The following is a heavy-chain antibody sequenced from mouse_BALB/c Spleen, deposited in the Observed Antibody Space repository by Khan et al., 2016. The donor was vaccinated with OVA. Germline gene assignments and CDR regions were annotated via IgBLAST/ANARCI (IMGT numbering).Heavy chain of an antibody. D-gene: IGHD1-1*01. CDR2: INPHIGET. CDR3: ARIYGSDFDY. Sequence: VQLKESGPELVKPGASVKISCKASGYSFTGYFMHWVMQSHGKSLEWIGRINPHIGETFYNQKFKGKATLTVDESSSTAHMELRSLASEDSAVYFCARIYGSDFDYWGQGTTLTDSS. V-gene: IGHV1-20*02. CDR1: GYSFTGYF. J-gene: IGHJ2*01.